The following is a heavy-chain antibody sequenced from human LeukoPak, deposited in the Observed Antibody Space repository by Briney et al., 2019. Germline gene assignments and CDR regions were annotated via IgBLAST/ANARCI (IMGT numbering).Heavy chain of an antibody. Sequence: GGSLRLSCAASGFTFSNAWLNWVRQAPGKGLEWVGRIKSKTDGGTTDYAAPVKGRFTISRDDSKNTLYLQMNSLKTEDTAVYYCTTESYAFWSGYSPLGFDYWGQGTLVTVSS. CDR2: IKSKTDGGTT. CDR3: TTESYAFWSGYSPLGFDY. V-gene: IGHV3-15*07. CDR1: GFTFSNAW. D-gene: IGHD3-3*01. J-gene: IGHJ4*02.